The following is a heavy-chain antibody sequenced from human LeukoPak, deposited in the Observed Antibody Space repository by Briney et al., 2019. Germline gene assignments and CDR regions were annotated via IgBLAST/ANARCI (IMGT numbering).Heavy chain of an antibody. J-gene: IGHJ3*02. D-gene: IGHD3-10*01. CDR1: GYSISSGYY. CDR3: ARAGSHRRAFDI. CDR2: IYHSGST. Sequence: SETLSLTCTVSGYSISSGYYWGWIRQPPGKGLEWIGSIYHSGSTYYNPSLKSRVTISVDTSKNQFSLKLSSVTAADTAVYYCARAGSHRRAFDIWGQGTMVTVSS. V-gene: IGHV4-38-2*02.